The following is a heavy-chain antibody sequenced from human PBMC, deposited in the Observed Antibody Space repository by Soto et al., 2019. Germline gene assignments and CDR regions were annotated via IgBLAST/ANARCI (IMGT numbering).Heavy chain of an antibody. CDR1: GYTFTSYY. V-gene: IGHV1-46*01. Sequence: ASVKVSCKASGYTFTSYYMHWVRQAPGQGLEWMGIINPSGGSTSYAQKFQGGVTMTRDTSTSTVYMELSSLRSEDTAVYYCARDQRSHNYYDSSEAGAFDIWGQGTMVTVS. J-gene: IGHJ3*02. D-gene: IGHD3-22*01. CDR3: ARDQRSHNYYDSSEAGAFDI. CDR2: INPSGGST.